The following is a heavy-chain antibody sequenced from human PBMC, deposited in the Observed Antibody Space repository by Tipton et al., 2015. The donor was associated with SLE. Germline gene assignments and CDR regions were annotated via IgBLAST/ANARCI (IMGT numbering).Heavy chain of an antibody. J-gene: IGHJ4*02. D-gene: IGHD5-24*01. CDR2: IYYSGST. CDR1: GGSISSYY. V-gene: IGHV4-59*12. CDR3: ASGPLDGYNRGYFDY. Sequence: TLSLTCTVSGGSISSYYWSWIRQPPGKGLEWIGYIYYSGSTNYNPSLKSRVTISVDTSKNQFSLKLSSVTAADTAVYYCASGPLDGYNRGYFDYWGQGTLVTVSS.